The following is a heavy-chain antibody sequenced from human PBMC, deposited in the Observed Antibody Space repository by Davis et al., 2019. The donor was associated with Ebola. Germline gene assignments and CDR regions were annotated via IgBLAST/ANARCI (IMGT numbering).Heavy chain of an antibody. CDR1: GFTFSSYW. CDR2: IKQDGSEK. J-gene: IGHJ4*02. V-gene: IGHV3-7*03. CDR3: ARDRREMIVVVNLFDY. D-gene: IGHD3-22*01. Sequence: GESLKISCAASGFTFSSYWMSWVRQAPGKGLEWVANIKQDGSEKYYVDSVKGRFTISRDNAKNSLYLQMSSLRAEDTAVYYCARDRREMIVVVNLFDYWGQGTLVTVSS.